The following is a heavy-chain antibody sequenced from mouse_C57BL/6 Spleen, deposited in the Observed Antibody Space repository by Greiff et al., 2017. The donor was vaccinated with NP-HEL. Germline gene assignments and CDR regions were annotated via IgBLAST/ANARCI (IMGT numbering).Heavy chain of an antibody. J-gene: IGHJ2*01. CDR2: IYPGDGDT. CDR1: GYAFSSYW. CDR3: ARTYSPYYFDY. Sequence: QVQLKQSGAELVKPGASVKISCKASGYAFSSYWMNWVKQRPGKGLEWIGQIYPGDGDTNYNGKFKGKATLTADKSSSTAYMQLSSLTSEDSAVYFCARTYSPYYFDYWGQGTTLTVSS. V-gene: IGHV1-80*01. D-gene: IGHD2-12*01.